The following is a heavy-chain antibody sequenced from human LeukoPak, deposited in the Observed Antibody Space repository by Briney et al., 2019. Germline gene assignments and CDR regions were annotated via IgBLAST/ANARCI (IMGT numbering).Heavy chain of an antibody. J-gene: IGHJ4*02. D-gene: IGHD5-18*01. CDR2: INHSGST. Sequence: SETLSLTCAVYGGSFSGYYWSWIRQPPGKWLEWIGEINHSGSTNYNPSLKSRVTISVDTSKNQFSLKLSSVTAADTAVYYCARYSYGYWVDYWGQGTLVTVSS. CDR3: ARYSYGYWVDY. CDR1: GGSFSGYY. V-gene: IGHV4-34*01.